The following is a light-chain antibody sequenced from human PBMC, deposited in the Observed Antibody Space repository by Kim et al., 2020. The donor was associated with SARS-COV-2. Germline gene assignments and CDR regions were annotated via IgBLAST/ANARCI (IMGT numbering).Light chain of an antibody. V-gene: IGKV3-15*01. Sequence: SPGERATRTCRATQSVSSNLAWYRQKPGQAPRLLIYGASTRATGIPARFSGSGSGTEFTLTISSLQSEDFAVYYCQQCYNWPPWTFGQGTKVDIK. CDR3: QQCYNWPPWT. J-gene: IGKJ1*01. CDR2: GAS. CDR1: QSVSSN.